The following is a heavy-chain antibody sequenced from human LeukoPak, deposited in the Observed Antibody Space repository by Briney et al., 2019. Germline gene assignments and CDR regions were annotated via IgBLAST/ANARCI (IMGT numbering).Heavy chain of an antibody. D-gene: IGHD3-10*01. J-gene: IGHJ5*02. Sequence: SETLSLTCTVSGGSISSYYWRWMPKPPGKGLEWIGYIYYSESTNYKPSVKSRVTISVDTTKNQFSLKLSSVTAADTAVYYCARGGYYGSGNDFRFDPWGQGTLVTVSS. CDR3: ARGGYYGSGNDFRFDP. CDR2: IYYSEST. CDR1: GGSISSYY. V-gene: IGHV4-59*01.